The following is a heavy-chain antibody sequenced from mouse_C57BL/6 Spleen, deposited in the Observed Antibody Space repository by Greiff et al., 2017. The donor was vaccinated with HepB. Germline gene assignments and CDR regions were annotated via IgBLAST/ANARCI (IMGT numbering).Heavy chain of an antibody. V-gene: IGHV1-22*01. Sequence: EVQLQQSGPELVKPGASVKMSCKASGYTFTDYNMHWVKQSHGKSLEWIGYINPNNGGTSYNQKFKGKATLTVNKSSSTAYMELRSLTSEDSAVYYCARGKESLYYFDYWGQGTTLTVSS. J-gene: IGHJ2*01. CDR1: GYTFTDYN. CDR3: ARGKESLYYFDY. CDR2: INPNNGGT.